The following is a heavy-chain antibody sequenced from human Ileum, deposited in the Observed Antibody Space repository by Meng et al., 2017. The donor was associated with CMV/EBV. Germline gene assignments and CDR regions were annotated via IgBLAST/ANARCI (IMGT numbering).Heavy chain of an antibody. CDR1: AFTISSNY. V-gene: IGHV3-53*01. CDR2: IYSGGNT. CDR3: ARGSGGTSPIDY. Sequence: GGSLRLSCAASAFTISSNYMSWVRQAPGKGLEWVSVIYSGGNTYYADSVKGRFTISRDNSKNALYLQMNSLRVEDTAFYYCARGSGGTSPIDYWGQGTLVTVSS. J-gene: IGHJ4*02. D-gene: IGHD2-8*02.